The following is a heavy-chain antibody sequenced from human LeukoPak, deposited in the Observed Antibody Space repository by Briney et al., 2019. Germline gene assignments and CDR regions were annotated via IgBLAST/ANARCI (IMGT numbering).Heavy chain of an antibody. CDR2: RWYDGSNK. Sequence: GGALRLSCAASGFTFSSYGMHWVRQAPGKGLQWVAVRWYDGSNKYYADSVKGRFTISRDNSKNTLYLQMNSLRAEDTAVYYCATSGSYYRFEYWGQGTLVTVSS. CDR1: GFTFSSYG. CDR3: ATSGSYYRFEY. D-gene: IGHD1-26*01. J-gene: IGHJ4*02. V-gene: IGHV3-33*01.